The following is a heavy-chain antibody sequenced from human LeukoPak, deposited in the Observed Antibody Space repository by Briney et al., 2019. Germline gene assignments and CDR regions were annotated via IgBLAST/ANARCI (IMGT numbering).Heavy chain of an antibody. J-gene: IGHJ4*02. V-gene: IGHV3-11*04. Sequence: GGSLRLSCAASGFTFSDYYMSWIRQAPGKGLEWISYISSGGSTIYYADSVRGQFTISRDNAKNTLYLQMNSLRAEDTAVYYCARVRVGAYDFEYWGQGALVTVSS. CDR2: ISSGGSTI. CDR3: ARVRVGAYDFEY. D-gene: IGHD3-10*01. CDR1: GFTFSDYY.